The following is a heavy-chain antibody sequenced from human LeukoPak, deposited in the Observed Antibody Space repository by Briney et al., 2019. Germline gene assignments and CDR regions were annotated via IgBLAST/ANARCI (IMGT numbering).Heavy chain of an antibody. Sequence: ASVKVSCKASGYTFTNYGISWVRQAPGQGLEWIGWISAYNGNTHYAQNLQGRVTMTTDTSTSTAYMELRSLRSDDTAVYYCARDLGNIVLIPDAFDIWGQGTMVTVSS. V-gene: IGHV1-18*01. D-gene: IGHD2-8*01. CDR3: ARDLGNIVLIPDAFDI. CDR1: GYTFTNYG. J-gene: IGHJ3*02. CDR2: ISAYNGNT.